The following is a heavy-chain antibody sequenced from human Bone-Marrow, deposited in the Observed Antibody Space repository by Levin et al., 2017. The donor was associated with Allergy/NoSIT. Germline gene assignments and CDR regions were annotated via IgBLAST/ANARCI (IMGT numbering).Heavy chain of an antibody. V-gene: IGHV3-30*14. CDR2: ISFDDSVQ. CDR1: GFVFTTYA. Sequence: GGSLRLSCAASGFVFTTYAFHWVRRAPGKGLEWVAVISFDDSVQYYADSVKGRFTISRDNSKNTVHLQMNSLRAEDTAIYYCASHFNMIRGFASYGMDVWGQGTPVTVSS. CDR3: ASHFNMIRGFASYGMDV. J-gene: IGHJ6*02. D-gene: IGHD3-10*01.